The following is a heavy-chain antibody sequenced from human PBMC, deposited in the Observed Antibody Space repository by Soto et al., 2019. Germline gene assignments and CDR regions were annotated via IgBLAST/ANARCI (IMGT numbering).Heavy chain of an antibody. Sequence: GGSLRLSCTASGFTFGDYAMSWFRQAPGKGLEWVGFIRRKAYGGTTEYAASVKGRFTISRDDSKSIAYLQMNRLKTEDTAVYYCTRYVDIVATIIPFDYWGQGTLVTVSS. CDR1: GFTFGDYA. CDR3: TRYVDIVATIIPFDY. CDR2: IRRKAYGGTT. J-gene: IGHJ4*02. V-gene: IGHV3-49*03. D-gene: IGHD5-12*01.